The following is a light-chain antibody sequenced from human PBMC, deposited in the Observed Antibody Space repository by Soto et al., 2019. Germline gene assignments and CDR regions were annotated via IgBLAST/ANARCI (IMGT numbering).Light chain of an antibody. CDR1: SSDIGHYDY. V-gene: IGLV2-14*03. CDR3: QAYDYSLTASV. CDR2: GNR. J-gene: IGLJ3*02. Sequence: QSVLTQPASVSGSPGQSITISCTGTSSDIGHYDYVSWYQQHPGKAPKLVIFGNRNRPSGVPERFSGSKSGTSASLAITGLQAEDEADYYCQAYDYSLTASVFGGGTKLTVL.